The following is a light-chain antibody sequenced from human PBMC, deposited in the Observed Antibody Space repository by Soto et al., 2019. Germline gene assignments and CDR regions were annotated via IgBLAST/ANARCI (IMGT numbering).Light chain of an antibody. CDR3: SSYSSSSTQV. V-gene: IGLV2-14*01. Sequence: QSVLTQPASVSGSPGQSITISCTGTSSDVGGHYYVSWYQRHPGKAPKLMIYEVSNRPSGVSNRFSGSKSGNTASLTISGLQAEDEADYYCSSYSSSSTQVFGTGTKVT. J-gene: IGLJ1*01. CDR1: SSDVGGHYY. CDR2: EVS.